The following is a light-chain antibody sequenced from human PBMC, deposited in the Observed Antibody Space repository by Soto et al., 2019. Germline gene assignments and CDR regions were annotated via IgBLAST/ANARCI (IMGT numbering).Light chain of an antibody. CDR2: DNN. V-gene: IGLV1-51*01. CDR1: SSNIGNSY. CDR3: GTWDSSLSGGV. J-gene: IGLJ3*02. Sequence: QSVLTQPPSVSAAPGQKVTISCSGSSSNIGNSYVFWYQHLPGTAPKLLIYDNNKRPSGIPDRFSASKPGTSATLGITGLQTGDEADYYCGTWDSSLSGGVFGGGTKLTVL.